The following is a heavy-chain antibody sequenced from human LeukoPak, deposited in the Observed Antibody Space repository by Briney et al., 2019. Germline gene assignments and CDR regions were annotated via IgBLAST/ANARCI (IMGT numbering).Heavy chain of an antibody. V-gene: IGHV3-21*01. CDR2: ISVRSNYI. CDR3: AREIVRQLWIFDY. J-gene: IGHJ4*02. D-gene: IGHD5-18*01. Sequence: GGSLRLSCLASGYTFSSYSINWVRQAPGKGLEWVSSISVRSNYIYYADSVRGRFRISRDDARDSLYLQMNSLRAEDTAVYYCAREIVRQLWIFDYWGQGTLVTVSS. CDR1: GYTFSSYS.